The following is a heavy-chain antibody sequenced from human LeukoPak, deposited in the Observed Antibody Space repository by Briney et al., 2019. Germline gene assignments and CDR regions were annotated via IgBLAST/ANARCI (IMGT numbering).Heavy chain of an antibody. CDR1: GFALSSHW. CDR2: VNRDGSET. V-gene: IGHV3-7*03. CDR3: ARNNGMDV. J-gene: IGHJ6*02. Sequence: GGSLRLSCAASGFALSSHWMTWVRQVPGRGPEWEANVNRDGSETYYLDSVKGRFTISKDNAKNSLYLQMNSLRAEDTALYHCARNNGMDVWGQGTTVIVSS.